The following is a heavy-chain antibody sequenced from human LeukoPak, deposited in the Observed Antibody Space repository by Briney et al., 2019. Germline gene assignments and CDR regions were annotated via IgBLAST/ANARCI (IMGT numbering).Heavy chain of an antibody. Sequence: ASVKVSCKASGYTFSNYGISWVRQAPGQGLEWVGWIRGDNGNTNYAQKFQGRVTMTRDTSISTAYMELSRLRSDDTAVYYCARRSSSWYVEWFDPWGQGTLVTVSS. J-gene: IGHJ5*02. D-gene: IGHD6-13*01. CDR1: GYTFSNYG. CDR3: ARRSSSWYVEWFDP. CDR2: IRGDNGNT. V-gene: IGHV1-18*01.